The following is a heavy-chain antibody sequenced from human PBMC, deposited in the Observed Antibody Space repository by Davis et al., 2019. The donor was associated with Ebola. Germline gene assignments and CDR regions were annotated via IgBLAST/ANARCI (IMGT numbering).Heavy chain of an antibody. CDR3: AREVGETKLDQ. Sequence: ASVKVSCKASGYTLTSYGLSWVRQAPGQGLEWMGWISGYNGNPNYAQKFQGRVTLTADESTSTAYMELTNLRSDDTAVYYCAREVGETKLDQWGQGTLVTVSS. D-gene: IGHD1-26*01. CDR2: ISGYNGNP. CDR1: GYTLTSYG. V-gene: IGHV1-18*04. J-gene: IGHJ4*02.